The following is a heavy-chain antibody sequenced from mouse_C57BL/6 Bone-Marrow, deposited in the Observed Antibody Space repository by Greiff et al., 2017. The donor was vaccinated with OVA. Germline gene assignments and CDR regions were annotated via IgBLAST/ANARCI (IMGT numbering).Heavy chain of an antibody. D-gene: IGHD2-3*01. J-gene: IGHJ2*01. Sequence: QVQLQQSGAELVRPGASVTLSCKASGYTFTDYEMHWVKQTPVHGLEWIGAIDPETGGTAYNQKFKGKAILTADKSSRTAYMELRSLTSEDSAVYYCRGDTYDGYFFDYWGQGTTLTVSS. V-gene: IGHV1-15*01. CDR2: IDPETGGT. CDR1: GYTFTDYE. CDR3: RGDTYDGYFFDY.